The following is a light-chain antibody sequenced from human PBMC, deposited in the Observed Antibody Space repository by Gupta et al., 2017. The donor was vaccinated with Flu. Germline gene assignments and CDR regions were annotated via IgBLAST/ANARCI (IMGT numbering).Light chain of an antibody. J-gene: IGKJ1*01. CDR3: QQYSDWPPWT. CDR2: GAL. Sequence: EIVMTQSPTTLSVSPGERITLSCRASQSASNNLAWYQQKPGQAPRLLIYGALNRATDIPARFSGSGSGTEFTLTINSLRSDDFAIYYCQQYSDWPPWTFGQGTRVEMK. V-gene: IGKV3-15*01. CDR1: QSASNN.